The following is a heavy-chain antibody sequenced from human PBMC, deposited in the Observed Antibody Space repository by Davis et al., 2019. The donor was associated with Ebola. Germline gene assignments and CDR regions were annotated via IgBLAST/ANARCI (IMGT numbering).Heavy chain of an antibody. Sequence: AASVKVSCKASGYTFTSYDINWVRQATGQGLEWMGWINPNSGNTGYAQKFQGRITMTRNTSISTAYMELSSLRSDDTAVYYCARAPTWSEINYYCLDYWGQGTLVTVSS. CDR2: INPNSGNT. D-gene: IGHD3-10*01. J-gene: IGHJ4*02. CDR1: GYTFTSYD. CDR3: ARAPTWSEINYYCLDY. V-gene: IGHV1-8*01.